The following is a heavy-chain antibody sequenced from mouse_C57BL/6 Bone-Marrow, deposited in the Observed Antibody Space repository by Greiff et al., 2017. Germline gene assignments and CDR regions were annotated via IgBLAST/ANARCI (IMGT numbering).Heavy chain of an antibody. V-gene: IGHV1-63*01. CDR2: IYPGGGYT. CDR3: ARALYYGSSLDAMDY. Sequence: QVHVKQSGAELVRPGTSVKMSCKASGYTFTNYWIGWAKQRPGHGLEWIGDIYPGGGYTNYNEKFKGKATLTADKSSSTAYMQFSSLTSEDSAIYYCARALYYGSSLDAMDYWGQGTSVTVSS. D-gene: IGHD1-1*01. J-gene: IGHJ4*01. CDR1: GYTFTNYW.